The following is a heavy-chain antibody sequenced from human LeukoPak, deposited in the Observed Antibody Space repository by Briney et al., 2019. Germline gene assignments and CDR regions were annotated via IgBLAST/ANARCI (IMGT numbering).Heavy chain of an antibody. CDR2: INPNSGGT. Sequence: ASVKVSCKASGYTFNGYYMQWLRQAPGQGPEWMGWINPNSGGTSYAQKFQGRVTMTRDTSISTAYMELSRLRSDDTAVYYCARAKVIVPDYWGQGTLVTVSS. J-gene: IGHJ4*02. D-gene: IGHD5-18*01. V-gene: IGHV1-2*02. CDR3: ARAKVIVPDY. CDR1: GYTFNGYY.